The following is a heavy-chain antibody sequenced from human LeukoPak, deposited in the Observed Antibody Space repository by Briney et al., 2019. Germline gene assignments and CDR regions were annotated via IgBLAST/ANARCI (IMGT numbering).Heavy chain of an antibody. J-gene: IGHJ4*02. Sequence: SETLSLTCTVSGGSIISYYWSWMRQPPGKGLECIGYIYYSGSTNYNPSLKSRVTISVDTSKHQFSMKLSSVTAADTAVYYCAREPGWVDYFDYWGQGTLVTVSS. CDR1: GGSIISYY. V-gene: IGHV4-59*01. CDR2: IYYSGST. D-gene: IGHD6-19*01. CDR3: AREPGWVDYFDY.